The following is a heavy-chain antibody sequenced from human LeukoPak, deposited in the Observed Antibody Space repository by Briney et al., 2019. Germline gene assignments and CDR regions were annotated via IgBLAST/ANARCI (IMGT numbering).Heavy chain of an antibody. V-gene: IGHV1-2*02. D-gene: IGHD5-12*01. Sequence: GASVKVSCKASGYTFTDYYIHWVRQAPGQGLEWLGWINPNSGGTNYAQKFQGRVTMTRDTSISTAYMELSRLRSGDTAVFYCARSIIIYYYYGMDVWGQGTTVTVSS. CDR2: INPNSGGT. CDR1: GYTFTDYY. CDR3: ARSIIIYYYYGMDV. J-gene: IGHJ6*02.